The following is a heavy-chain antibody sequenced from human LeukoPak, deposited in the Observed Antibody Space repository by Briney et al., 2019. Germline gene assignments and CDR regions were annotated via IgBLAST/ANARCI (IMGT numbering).Heavy chain of an antibody. Sequence: EASVKVSCKASGYTFTSYDINWVRQATGQGLEWMGWMNPNSGNTGYAQKFQGRVTITRNTSISTAYMELSSLRSEDTAVYYCARDRWFGELDWFDPWGQGTLVTVSS. D-gene: IGHD3-10*01. V-gene: IGHV1-8*01. CDR2: MNPNSGNT. CDR1: GYTFTSYD. J-gene: IGHJ5*02. CDR3: ARDRWFGELDWFDP.